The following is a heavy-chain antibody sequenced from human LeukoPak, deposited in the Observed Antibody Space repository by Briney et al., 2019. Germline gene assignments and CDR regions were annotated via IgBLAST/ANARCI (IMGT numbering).Heavy chain of an antibody. J-gene: IGHJ4*01. CDR2: ITYSGGDT. D-gene: IGHD6-6*01. Sequence: GESLRLSCVASGFTFSSYAMSWVRQAPGKGLEWVSAITYSGGDTYHADSVKGRLTISRDNSKNTLYLQMNSLRPDDTALYYCAKGSSSSRPYYFDYWGHGILVTVSS. CDR3: AKGSSSSRPYYFDY. V-gene: IGHV3-23*01. CDR1: GFTFSSYA.